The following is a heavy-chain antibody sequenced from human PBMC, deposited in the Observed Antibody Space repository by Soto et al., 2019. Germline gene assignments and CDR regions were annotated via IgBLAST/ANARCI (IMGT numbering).Heavy chain of an antibody. CDR1: GYTFTSYG. J-gene: IGHJ6*02. CDR3: AREVEGVVVYYYYGMDV. Sequence: GASVKVSCKASGYTFTSYGISWVRQAPGQGLEWMGWISAYNGNTNCAQKLQGRVTMTTDTSTSTAYMELRSLRSDDTAVYYCAREVEGVVVYYYYGMDVWGQGTTVTVS. V-gene: IGHV1-18*01. CDR2: ISAYNGNT. D-gene: IGHD2-2*01.